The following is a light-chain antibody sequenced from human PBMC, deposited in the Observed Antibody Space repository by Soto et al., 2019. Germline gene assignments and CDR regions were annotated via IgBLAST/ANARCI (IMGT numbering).Light chain of an antibody. CDR1: QSINSE. CDR3: QQSNNSPLT. V-gene: IGKV3-15*01. Sequence: EIVMTQSPATLSLSPGERAALSCRASQSINSELAWYQQKPGQPPRLLIYGASTRATGVPARFTGSESGSDFTLTISGLQSEDFADYYCQQSNNSPLTFGQGTRLEI. CDR2: GAS. J-gene: IGKJ2*01.